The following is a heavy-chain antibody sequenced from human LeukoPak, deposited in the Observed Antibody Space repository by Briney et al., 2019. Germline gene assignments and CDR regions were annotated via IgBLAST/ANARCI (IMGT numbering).Heavy chain of an antibody. CDR3: ARDMSGAVGNYYYYMDV. V-gene: IGHV1-46*01. CDR1: GYTFTSYY. D-gene: IGHD3-10*01. CDR2: INPSGGST. Sequence: ASVKVSCKASGYTFTSYYTHWVRQAPGQGLEWMGIINPSGGSTSYAQKFQGRVTMTRDTSTSTVYMEPSSLRSEDTAVYYCARDMSGAVGNYYYYMDVWGKGTTVTVSS. J-gene: IGHJ6*03.